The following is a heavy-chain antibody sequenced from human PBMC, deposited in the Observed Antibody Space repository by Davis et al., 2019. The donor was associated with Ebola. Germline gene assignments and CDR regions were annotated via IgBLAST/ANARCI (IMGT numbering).Heavy chain of an antibody. CDR3: ARGVEMATILTGYYLDY. V-gene: IGHV4-34*01. CDR1: GASFSGYY. Sequence: SETLSLTCAVYGASFSGYYWSWIRQPPGKGLEWIGEMNRDGGTNYNPSLESRVTISVDTSKNQFSLKLSSVTAADTAVYYCARGVEMATILTGYYLDYWGQGTLVTVSS. CDR2: MNRDGGT. J-gene: IGHJ4*02. D-gene: IGHD5-24*01.